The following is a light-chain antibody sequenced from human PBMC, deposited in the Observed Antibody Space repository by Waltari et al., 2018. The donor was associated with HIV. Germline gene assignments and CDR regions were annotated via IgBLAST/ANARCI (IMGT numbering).Light chain of an antibody. CDR1: QSVSNY. Sequence: EIVLTQSPATLSLSPGERGTLSCRASQSVSNYLAWYQQKPGQAPRLLIYDASKRATGIPARFSGSGSATDITLTISSLESEDFAVYYCQQRSNWPGTFGQGTKVEVK. CDR3: QQRSNWPGT. CDR2: DAS. V-gene: IGKV3-11*01. J-gene: IGKJ1*01.